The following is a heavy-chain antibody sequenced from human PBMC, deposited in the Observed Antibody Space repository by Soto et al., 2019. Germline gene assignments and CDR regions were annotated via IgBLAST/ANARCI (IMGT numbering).Heavy chain of an antibody. CDR1: GFTFSSYA. CDR2: ISGSGGNT. D-gene: IGHD3-16*01. CDR3: AKEGGRGGGCFDY. V-gene: IGHV3-23*01. Sequence: EVQLLESGGGLVQPGGSLRLSCAASGFTFSSYAMSWVRQAPGKGLEWVSAISGSGGNTYYADSVKGRFTISRDNSKNTLYLLMSSLRAEDTAVYYCAKEGGRGGGCFDYWGQGTLVTVSS. J-gene: IGHJ4*02.